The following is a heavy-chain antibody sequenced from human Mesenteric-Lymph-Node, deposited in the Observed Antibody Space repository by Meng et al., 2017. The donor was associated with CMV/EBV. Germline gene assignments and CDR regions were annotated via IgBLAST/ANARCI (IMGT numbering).Heavy chain of an antibody. CDR1: GFTFSSYA. V-gene: IGHV3-7*01. D-gene: IGHD3-3*01. CDR2: IKQDGSEK. CDR3: ARVQTYYDFWSGYYFDYFDY. Sequence: GGSLRLSCAASGFTFSSYAMSWVRQAPGKGLEWVANIKQDGSEKYYVDSVKGRFTISRDNAKNSLYLQMNSLRAEDTAVYYCARVQTYYDFWSGYYFDYFDYWGQGTLVTVSS. J-gene: IGHJ4*02.